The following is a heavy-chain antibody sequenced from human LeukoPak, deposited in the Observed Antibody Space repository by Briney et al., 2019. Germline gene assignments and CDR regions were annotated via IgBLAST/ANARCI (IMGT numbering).Heavy chain of an antibody. CDR2: INPNSGGT. V-gene: IGHV1-2*02. D-gene: IGHD3-10*01. CDR1: GYTFTGYY. J-gene: IGHJ4*02. CDR3: AIVTGLRYGSGSYYLFDY. Sequence: ASVKVSCKASGYTFTGYYMHWVRQAPGQGLEWMGWINPNSGGTNYAQKFQGRVTMTRDTSISTAYMELSRLRSDDTAVYYCAIVTGLRYGSGSYYLFDYWGQGTLVTVSS.